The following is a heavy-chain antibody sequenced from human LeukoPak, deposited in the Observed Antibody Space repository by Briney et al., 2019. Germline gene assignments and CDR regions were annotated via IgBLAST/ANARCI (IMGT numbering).Heavy chain of an antibody. J-gene: IGHJ6*02. Sequence: HPGGSLRLSCAASGFTFSSYGMHWVRQAPGKGLEWVAVIWYDGSNKYYADSVKGRFTISRDNSKNTLYLQMNSLRAEDTAVYYCARVQDYDSSGSIYYYYGMDVWGQGTTVTVSS. CDR3: ARVQDYDSSGSIYYYYGMDV. CDR2: IWYDGSNK. D-gene: IGHD3-22*01. CDR1: GFTFSSYG. V-gene: IGHV3-33*01.